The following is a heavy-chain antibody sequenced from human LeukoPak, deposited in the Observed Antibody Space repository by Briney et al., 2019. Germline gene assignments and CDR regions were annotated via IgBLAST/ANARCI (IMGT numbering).Heavy chain of an antibody. CDR2: ITSDGSTT. CDR1: GFTFSSYW. V-gene: IGHV3-74*01. Sequence: PGGSLRLSCAASGFTFSSYWMHWVRQAPGKGLVWVSRITSDGSTTSYADSVKGRFTISRDSAKNTLYLQMNSLRVEDTAVYYCARGNSHAFDIWGQGTMVTVSS. J-gene: IGHJ3*02. CDR3: ARGNSHAFDI. D-gene: IGHD3-10*01.